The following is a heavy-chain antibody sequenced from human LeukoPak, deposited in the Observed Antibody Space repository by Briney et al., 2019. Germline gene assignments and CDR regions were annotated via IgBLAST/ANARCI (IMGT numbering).Heavy chain of an antibody. CDR3: ARTPYCSGGSCQHYYYGMDV. J-gene: IGHJ6*02. CDR2: INHSGST. Sequence: PGGSLRLSCAASGFTFSSYSMNWIRQPPGKGLEWIGEINHSGSTNYNPSLKSRVTISVDTSKNQFSLKLSSVTAADTAVYYCARTPYCSGGSCQHYYYGMDVWGQGTTVTVSS. V-gene: IGHV4-34*01. D-gene: IGHD2-15*01. CDR1: GFTFSSYS.